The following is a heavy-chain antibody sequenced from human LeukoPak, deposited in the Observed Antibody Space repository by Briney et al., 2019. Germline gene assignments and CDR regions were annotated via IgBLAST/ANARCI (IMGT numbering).Heavy chain of an antibody. D-gene: IGHD2-15*01. V-gene: IGHV4-39*07. CDR3: ARGGDVVVVVAATAFDI. Sequence: SETLSLTCTVSGVSISSSSYYWGWLRQPPGKGLEWIGSIYYSGSTYYNPSLKSRVTISVDTSKNQFSLKLSSVTAADTAVYYCARGGDVVVVVAATAFDIWGQGTMVTVSS. J-gene: IGHJ3*02. CDR1: GVSISSSSYY. CDR2: IYYSGST.